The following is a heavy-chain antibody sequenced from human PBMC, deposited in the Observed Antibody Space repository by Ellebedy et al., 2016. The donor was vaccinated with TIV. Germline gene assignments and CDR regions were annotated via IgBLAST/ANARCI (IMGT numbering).Heavy chain of an antibody. CDR1: GYTFATYH. CDR3: ARDPYCSGGSCYPYFFDY. D-gene: IGHD2-15*01. CDR2: INPNSGGT. Sequence: AASVKVSCKASGYTFATYHMHWVRQVPGQGLEWMGWINPNSGGTNYAQKFQGRVTMTRDTPISTAYMELSRLRSDDTAVYYCARDPYCSGGSCYPYFFDYWGEGTLVTVSS. V-gene: IGHV1-2*02. J-gene: IGHJ4*02.